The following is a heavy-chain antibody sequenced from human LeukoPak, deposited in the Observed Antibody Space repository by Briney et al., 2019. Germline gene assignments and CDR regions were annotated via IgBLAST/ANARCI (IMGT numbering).Heavy chain of an antibody. CDR2: INHSGST. CDR1: GGSFSGYY. V-gene: IGHV4-34*01. CDR3: AGHLRYLDY. Sequence: TSETLSLTCAVYGGSFSGYYWSWIRQPPGKGLEWIGEINHSGSTNYNPSLKSRVTISVDTSKNQFSLKLSSVTAVDTAVYYCAGHLRYLDYWGQGTLVTVSS. J-gene: IGHJ4*02. D-gene: IGHD3-9*01.